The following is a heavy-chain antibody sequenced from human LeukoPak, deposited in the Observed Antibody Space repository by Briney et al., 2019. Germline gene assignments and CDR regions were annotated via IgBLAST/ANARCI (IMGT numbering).Heavy chain of an antibody. CDR3: AKGSYNSGWLFDY. V-gene: IGHV3-53*01. J-gene: IGHJ4*02. D-gene: IGHD6-25*01. CDR2: LYSGGNT. CDR1: GFTVSTNY. Sequence: PGGSLRLSCAASGFTVSTNYMSWVRQAPGKGLEWVSILYSGGNTYYADSVKGRFTISRDNSKNTLYLQMNSLRAEDTAVYYCAKGSYNSGWLFDYWGQGTLVTVSS.